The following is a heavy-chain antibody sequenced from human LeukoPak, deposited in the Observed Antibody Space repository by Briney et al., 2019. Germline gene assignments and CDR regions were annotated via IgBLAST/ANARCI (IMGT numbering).Heavy chain of an antibody. J-gene: IGHJ4*02. CDR3: AKTVADHDY. D-gene: IGHD6-19*01. V-gene: IGHV3-23*01. CDR2: ISGMGGGT. Sequence: GGSLRPSCADSGFTFTTYGMTWVRQAPGKGLEGVEVISGMGGGTYYADSVKGRFTISRDNSDNTLYLQMNSLRVEDTAVYYCAKTVADHDYWGQGTLVTVSS. CDR1: GFTFTTYG.